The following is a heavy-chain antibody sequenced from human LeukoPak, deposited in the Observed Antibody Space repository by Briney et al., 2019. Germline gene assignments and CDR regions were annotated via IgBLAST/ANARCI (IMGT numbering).Heavy chain of an antibody. V-gene: IGHV3-23*01. J-gene: IGHJ3*01. D-gene: IGHD4-23*01. Sequence: GGSLRLSCAVSGFTFSNYAMTWVRQAPGKRLEWVSGIGGSGGSTYYADPVKGRFTISRDNSKNTLYLQMDSLRVEDTAIYYCAKRTDRRGNRGGAFDVWGQGTMATVPS. CDR1: GFTFSNYA. CDR2: IGGSGGST. CDR3: AKRTDRRGNRGGAFDV.